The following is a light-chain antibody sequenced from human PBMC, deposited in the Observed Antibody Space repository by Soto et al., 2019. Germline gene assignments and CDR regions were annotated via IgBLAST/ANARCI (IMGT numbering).Light chain of an antibody. J-gene: IGKJ2*01. CDR1: QRISANY. V-gene: IGKV3-20*01. CDR3: QQYGSSSYT. Sequence: EIVLTQSPGTLSLSPGDRATLSCRASQRISANYVAWYQQKPGQAPRLLIYAASTRASGIPDRFTGSGSGTDFTLTISRLGPEDSAMYYCQQYGSSSYTFGQGTNLEIK. CDR2: AAS.